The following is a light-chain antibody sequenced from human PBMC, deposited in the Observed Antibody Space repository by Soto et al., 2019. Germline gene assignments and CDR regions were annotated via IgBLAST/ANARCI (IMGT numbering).Light chain of an antibody. V-gene: IGLV1-47*02. CDR1: SSNIATNY. CDR3: ASWDDSLFGWV. J-gene: IGLJ3*02. Sequence: QPVLSQPPSVSGTPGQGVTISCSGGSSNIATNYVYWYQLLPGTAPNLVIFSNTIRPPRVPDRFSGSKSGTSASLVISGLRSEDEADYFCASWDDSLFGWVFGGGTQLTVL. CDR2: SNT.